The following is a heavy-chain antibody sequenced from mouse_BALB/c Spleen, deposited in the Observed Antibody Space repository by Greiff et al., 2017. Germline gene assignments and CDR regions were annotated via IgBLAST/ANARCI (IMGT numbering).Heavy chain of an antibody. Sequence: QVHVKQSGAELAKPGASVKMSCKASGYTFTSYWMHWVKQRPGQGLEWIGYINPSTGYTEYNQKFKDKATLTADKSSSTAYMQLSSLTSEDSAVYYCAREDWDRYFDVWGAGTTVTVSS. D-gene: IGHD4-1*01. V-gene: IGHV1-7*01. CDR3: AREDWDRYFDV. CDR1: GYTFTSYW. J-gene: IGHJ1*01. CDR2: INPSTGYT.